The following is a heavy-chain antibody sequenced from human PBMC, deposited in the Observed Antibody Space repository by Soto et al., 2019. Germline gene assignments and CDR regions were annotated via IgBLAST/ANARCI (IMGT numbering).Heavy chain of an antibody. D-gene: IGHD3-16*01. J-gene: IGHJ6*03. V-gene: IGHV4-34*01. Sequence: SETLSLTCAVYGGSFSGYYWSWIRQPPGKGLEWIGEINHSGSTNYNPSLKSRVTISVDTSKNQFSLKLSSVTAADTAVYYCVMPSPPIGRGRRYYYYYMDVWGKGTTVTVSS. CDR3: VMPSPPIGRGRRYYYYYMDV. CDR2: INHSGST. CDR1: GGSFSGYY.